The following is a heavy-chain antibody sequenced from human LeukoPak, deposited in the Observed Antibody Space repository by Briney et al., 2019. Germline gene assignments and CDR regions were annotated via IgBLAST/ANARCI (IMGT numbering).Heavy chain of an antibody. V-gene: IGHV4-4*07. D-gene: IGHD6-13*01. CDR3: AREKRLVIDY. CDR1: GRSFSGYY. CDR2: IYTSGST. J-gene: IGHJ4*02. Sequence: SETLSLTCAVFGRSFSGYYWSWIRQPAGKGLEWIGRIYTSGSTNYNPSLKSRVTISVDTSKNQFSLKLSSVTAADTAVYYCAREKRLVIDYWGQGTLVTVSS.